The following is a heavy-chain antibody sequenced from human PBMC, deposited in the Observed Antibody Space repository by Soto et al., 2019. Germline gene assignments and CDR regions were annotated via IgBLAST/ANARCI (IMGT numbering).Heavy chain of an antibody. CDR3: ARDNDPLQLGGNSYYIMDV. CDR2: IIPLFRTP. V-gene: IGHV1-69*12. CDR1: GGTFSSYA. D-gene: IGHD1-1*01. Sequence: QVQLVQSGAEVKEPGSSVKVSCKASGGTFSSYAISWVRQAPGQGLEWMGGIIPLFRTPDYAQKFQGRLTITADEPSSTAYMELSSLRFDDTAVYYCARDNDPLQLGGNSYYIMDVWGQGTTITVSS. J-gene: IGHJ6*02.